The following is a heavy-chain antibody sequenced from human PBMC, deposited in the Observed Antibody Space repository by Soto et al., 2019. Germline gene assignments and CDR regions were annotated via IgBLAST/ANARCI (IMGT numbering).Heavy chain of an antibody. D-gene: IGHD1-1*01. J-gene: IGHJ4*02. Sequence: QVQLQESGPGLVKPSETLSLTCTVSGGSISSYYWSWIRQPPGKGLEWIGYIYYSGSTNYNPSLTSRVTISVDTSKNQFSLKMSSVTAADTAVYYCARLATRYYFDDWGQGTLVTVSS. V-gene: IGHV4-59*01. CDR1: GGSISSYY. CDR2: IYYSGST. CDR3: ARLATRYYFDD.